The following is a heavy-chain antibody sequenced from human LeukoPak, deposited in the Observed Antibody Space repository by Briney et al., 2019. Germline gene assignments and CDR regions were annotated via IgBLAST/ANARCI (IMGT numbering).Heavy chain of an antibody. D-gene: IGHD3-22*01. V-gene: IGHV1-8*01. Sequence: ASVKVSCKASGYTFTSYDINWVRQATGQGLEWMGWMNPNSGNTGYAQKFQGRVTMTRNTSISTAYMELSSLRSEDTAVYYCARSRYYYDSSGPEPPSDYWGQGTLVTVSS. CDR1: GYTFTSYD. CDR3: ARSRYYYDSSGPEPPSDY. J-gene: IGHJ4*02. CDR2: MNPNSGNT.